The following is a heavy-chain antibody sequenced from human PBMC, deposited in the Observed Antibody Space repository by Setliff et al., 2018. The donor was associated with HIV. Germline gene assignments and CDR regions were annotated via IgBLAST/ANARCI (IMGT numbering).Heavy chain of an antibody. CDR2: INHSGST. CDR1: GGSLDGYY. Sequence: SETLSLTCTVYGGSLDGYYWSWIRQPPGKGLEWIGEINHSGSTNYNPSLKSRVTISVDTSKNQFSLKLSSVTAADTAVYYCTRSNTSKSIDFWDQGTPVTVSS. V-gene: IGHV4-34*01. CDR3: TRSNTSKSIDF. J-gene: IGHJ4*02.